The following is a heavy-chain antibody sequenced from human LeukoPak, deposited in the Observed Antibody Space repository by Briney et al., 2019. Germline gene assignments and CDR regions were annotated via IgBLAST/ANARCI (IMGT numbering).Heavy chain of an antibody. J-gene: IGHJ6*03. D-gene: IGHD3-9*01. V-gene: IGHV3-21*01. Sequence: GGSLRLSCAASGFTFSSYSMNWVRQAPGKGLEWVSSISSSSSYIYYADSVKGRFTISRDSAKNSLYLQMNSLRAEDTAVYYCARSQTYYDILTLSYYYYYMDVWGKGTTVTVSS. CDR3: ARSQTYYDILTLSYYYYYMDV. CDR2: ISSSSSYI. CDR1: GFTFSSYS.